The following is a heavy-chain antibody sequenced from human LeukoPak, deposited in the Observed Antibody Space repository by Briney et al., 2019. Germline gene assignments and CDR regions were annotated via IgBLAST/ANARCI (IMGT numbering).Heavy chain of an antibody. V-gene: IGHV3-11*01. J-gene: IGHJ3*02. CDR2: ISSSGSTI. CDR1: GFTFSDYC. CDR3: ARENSYDAFDI. Sequence: GGSLRLSCAASGFTFSDYCMSWIRQAPGKGLEWVSYISSSGSTIYYADSVKGRFTISRDNAKNSLFLQMNSLRAEDTAVYYCARENSYDAFDIWGQGTMVTVSS.